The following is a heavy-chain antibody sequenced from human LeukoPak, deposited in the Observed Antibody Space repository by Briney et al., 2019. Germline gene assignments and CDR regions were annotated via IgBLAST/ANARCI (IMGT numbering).Heavy chain of an antibody. CDR2: INPISGGT. CDR1: GYTFTGYY. Sequence: ASVKVSCKASGYTFTGYYMHWVRQAPGQGLEWMGWINPISGGTNYAQKFQGRVTMTRDTSISTAYMELSRLRSDDTAVYYCARGPHYYDSSGYYYIVDYWGQGTLVTVSS. CDR3: ARGPHYYDSSGYYYIVDY. J-gene: IGHJ4*02. V-gene: IGHV1-2*02. D-gene: IGHD3-22*01.